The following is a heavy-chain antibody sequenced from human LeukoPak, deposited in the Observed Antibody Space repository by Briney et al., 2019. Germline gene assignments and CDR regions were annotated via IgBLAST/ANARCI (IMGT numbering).Heavy chain of an antibody. CDR2: ISSSSSYI. V-gene: IGHV3-21*04. CDR1: GFTFITYS. J-gene: IGHJ4*02. CDR3: ARAFFPTVGAYDY. D-gene: IGHD1-26*01. Sequence: GSLRLSCAASGFTFITYSMNWVRQAPGKGLEWVSSISSSSSYIYYADSVRGRFTISRDNAKNSLYLQMNSLRAEDTALYYCARAFFPTVGAYDYWGQGTLVTVSS.